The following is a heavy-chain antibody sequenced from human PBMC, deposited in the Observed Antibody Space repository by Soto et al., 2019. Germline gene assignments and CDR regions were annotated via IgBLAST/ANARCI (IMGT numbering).Heavy chain of an antibody. CDR1: GFTLSDYE. D-gene: IGHD1-26*01. Sequence: GGSLRLSCRASGFTLSDYEMHWVRQAPGKGLERVSYISTGSSTIYYADSVKGRFTISRDNANKSLFLEMNSLRPEDTAVYYCARVRAGAANGYYGMDVWGQGTTVTVSS. J-gene: IGHJ6*02. CDR3: ARVRAGAANGYYGMDV. V-gene: IGHV3-48*03. CDR2: ISTGSSTI.